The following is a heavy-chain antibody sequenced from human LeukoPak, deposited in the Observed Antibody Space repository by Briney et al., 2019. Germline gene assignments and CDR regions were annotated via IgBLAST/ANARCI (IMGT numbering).Heavy chain of an antibody. CDR1: GFTFSSYW. CDR2: IKQDGSEK. CDR3: ARDGVPYYYYGMDV. Sequence: GGSLRLSCAASGFTFSSYWMSWVRQAPGKGLEWVANIKQDGSEKYYVDSVKGRFTISRDNAKNSLYLQMNSLRAEDTAVYYCARDGVPYYYYGMDVWSQGTTVTVSS. D-gene: IGHD2-2*01. V-gene: IGHV3-7*01. J-gene: IGHJ6*02.